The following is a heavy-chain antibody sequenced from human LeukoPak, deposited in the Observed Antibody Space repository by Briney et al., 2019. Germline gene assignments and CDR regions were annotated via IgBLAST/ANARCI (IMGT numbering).Heavy chain of an antibody. D-gene: IGHD3-10*01. Sequence: SETLPLTCTVSGGSISSGGYYWTWIRQHPGKGLEWIGNIYYSGSTYYNSSLKSRLTMSVDTSKNQFSLTLSSVTAADTAVYFCTRDRSGSRWFDPWGQGTLVTVSS. J-gene: IGHJ5*02. CDR2: IYYSGST. CDR1: GGSISSGGYY. CDR3: TRDRSGSRWFDP. V-gene: IGHV4-31*03.